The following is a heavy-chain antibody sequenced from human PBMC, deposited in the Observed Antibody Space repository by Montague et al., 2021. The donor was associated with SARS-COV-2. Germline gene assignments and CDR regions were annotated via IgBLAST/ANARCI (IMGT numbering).Heavy chain of an antibody. J-gene: IGHJ4*02. V-gene: IGHV2-5*01. Sequence: PALVKPTQTLTLTCTFSGFPLDSRGVGVGWIRQPPGKALECLALIYWNDDKRYSPSLKTRLTVTKDTSKNQVVLTMTDMDPVDTATYFCAHKNSGWPIEFAHWGQGALVTVSS. D-gene: IGHD6-19*01. CDR3: AHKNSGWPIEFAH. CDR2: IYWNDDK. CDR1: GFPLDSRGVG.